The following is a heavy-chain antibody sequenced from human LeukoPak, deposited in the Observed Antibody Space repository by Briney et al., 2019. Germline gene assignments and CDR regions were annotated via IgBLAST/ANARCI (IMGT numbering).Heavy chain of an antibody. CDR3: ARDSSWYERFGY. J-gene: IGHJ4*02. V-gene: IGHV4-4*08. CDR1: GDSISSYY. CDR2: IYYSGST. D-gene: IGHD6-13*01. Sequence: SETLSLTCTVSGDSISSYYWSWIRQPPGKGLEWIGYIYYSGSTNYNPSLESRVTISIDTSKNQFSLKLTSVTAADTAVYYCARDSSWYERFGYWGQGTLVNGSS.